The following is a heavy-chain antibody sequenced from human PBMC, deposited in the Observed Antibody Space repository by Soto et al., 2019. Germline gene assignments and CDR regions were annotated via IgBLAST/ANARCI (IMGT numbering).Heavy chain of an antibody. J-gene: IGHJ6*03. D-gene: IGHD2-2*01. CDR3: ARSRVVVVVPAAIGDYYMDV. CDR1: GYTFTGYY. V-gene: IGHV1-2*04. CDR2: INPNSGGT. Sequence: QVQLVQSVAEVKNPRASVKVSCKSSGYTFTGYYMHWVRQAPGQGLEWMGWINPNSGGTNYAQKFQGWVTMTRDTSNSTAYMELSRLRSDDTAVYYCARSRVVVVVPAAIGDYYMDVWGKGTTVTVSS.